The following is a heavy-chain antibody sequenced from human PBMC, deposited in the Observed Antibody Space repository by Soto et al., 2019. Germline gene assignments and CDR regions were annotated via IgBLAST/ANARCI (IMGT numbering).Heavy chain of an antibody. CDR3: AAGRELPVFDY. J-gene: IGHJ4*02. CDR1: GGTFSSYT. CDR2: IIPILGIA. V-gene: IGHV1-69*02. D-gene: IGHD1-26*01. Sequence: SVKVSCKASGGTFSSYTISWVRQAPGQGLEWMGRIIPILGIANYAQKFQGRVTITADISTSTAYMELSSLRSEDTAVYYCAAGRELPVFDYWGQGTLVTVSS.